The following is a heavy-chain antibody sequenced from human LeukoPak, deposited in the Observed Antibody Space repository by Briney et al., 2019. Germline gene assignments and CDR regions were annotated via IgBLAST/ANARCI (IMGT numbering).Heavy chain of an antibody. J-gene: IGHJ4*02. Sequence: KPSETLSLTCAVYGGSFSGYYWSWIRQPPGKGLEWIGEINHSGSTNYNPSLKSRVTISVDTSKNQFSLKLSSVTAADTAVYYCARHTIFGVVITKYFDYWGQGTLVTVSS. CDR1: GGSFSGYY. D-gene: IGHD3-3*01. CDR2: INHSGST. CDR3: ARHTIFGVVITKYFDY. V-gene: IGHV4-34*01.